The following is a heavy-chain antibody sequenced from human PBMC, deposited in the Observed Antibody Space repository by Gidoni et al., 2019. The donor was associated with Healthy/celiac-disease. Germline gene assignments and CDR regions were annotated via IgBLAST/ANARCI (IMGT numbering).Heavy chain of an antibody. V-gene: IGHV4-39*01. J-gene: IGHJ2*01. CDR3: ARQGIAVEAYFDL. CDR1: GGSISSSSYY. D-gene: IGHD6-19*01. CDR2: IYYSGST. Sequence: QLQLQESGPGLVKPSETLSLTCTVSGGSISSSSYYWGWIRQPPGKGLEWIGNIYYSGSTYYNPSLKSRVTISVDTSKNQFSLKLSSVTAADTAVYYCARQGIAVEAYFDLWGRGTLVTVSS.